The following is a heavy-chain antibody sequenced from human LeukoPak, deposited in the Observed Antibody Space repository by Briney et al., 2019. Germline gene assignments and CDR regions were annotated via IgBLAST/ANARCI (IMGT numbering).Heavy chain of an antibody. J-gene: IGHJ4*02. CDR1: GGSISSSSYY. CDR3: ARVRGGYGDYDSRFDY. V-gene: IGHV4-39*07. CDR2: IYYSGST. Sequence: ASETLSLTCTVSGGSISSSSYYWGWIRQPPGKGLEWIVCIYYSGSTYYHSSLKSRVTISVDTSKNQLSLKLSSVTAADTAVYYCARVRGGYGDYDSRFDYWGQGTLVTVSS. D-gene: IGHD4-17*01.